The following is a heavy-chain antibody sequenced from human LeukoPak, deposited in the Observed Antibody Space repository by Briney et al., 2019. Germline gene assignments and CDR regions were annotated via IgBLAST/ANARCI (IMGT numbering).Heavy chain of an antibody. Sequence: SQTLSLTCTVSGGSISSGGYYWSWVRQHPGKGLEWIGFIDNSGGTYYNPSLKSRTIISVDTSKNQFSLKLSSVTAADTAVYYCARGRPPRGVIITRRYFDYWGQGTLVTVSS. CDR1: GGSISSGGYY. CDR2: IDNSGGT. V-gene: IGHV4-31*03. CDR3: ARGRPPRGVIITRRYFDY. J-gene: IGHJ4*02. D-gene: IGHD3-10*01.